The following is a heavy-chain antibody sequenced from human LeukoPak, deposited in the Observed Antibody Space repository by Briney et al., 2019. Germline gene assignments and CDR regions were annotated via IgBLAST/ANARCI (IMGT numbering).Heavy chain of an antibody. CDR1: VGTFTSYA. Sequence: GASVKVSCKASVGTFTSYAISWVRQAPGQGLEWMGGIIPIFGTANYAQKFQGRVTITADESTSTAYMELSSLRSEDTAVYYCARSRTKRGGYYGMDVWGQGTTVTVSS. J-gene: IGHJ6*02. CDR2: IIPIFGTA. CDR3: ARSRTKRGGYYGMDV. V-gene: IGHV1-69*13. D-gene: IGHD1-1*01.